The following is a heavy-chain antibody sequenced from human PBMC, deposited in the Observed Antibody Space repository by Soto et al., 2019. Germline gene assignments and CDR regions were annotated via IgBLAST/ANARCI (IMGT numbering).Heavy chain of an antibody. D-gene: IGHD3-22*01. CDR1: GFTFRSYW. Sequence: LGGSLRLSCAASGFTFRSYWMNWVRQAPGRGLEWVASIKEDGSEKYSVDSVEGRFTISRDDAENSLYLQMNNVRAEDTAVYYCARDKYDSSGHSNWFDPWGQGTLVTVSS. J-gene: IGHJ5*02. CDR2: IKEDGSEK. CDR3: ARDKYDSSGHSNWFDP. V-gene: IGHV3-7*05.